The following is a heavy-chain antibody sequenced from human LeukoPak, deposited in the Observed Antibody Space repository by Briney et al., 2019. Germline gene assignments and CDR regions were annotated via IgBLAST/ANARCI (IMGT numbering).Heavy chain of an antibody. CDR3: ARDSSSSGHPFDY. CDR1: GGSISSGSYY. CDR2: IYTSGST. J-gene: IGHJ4*02. V-gene: IGHV4-61*02. D-gene: IGHD6-6*01. Sequence: SETLSLTCTVSGGSISSGSYYWSWIRQPAGKGLEWIGRIYTSGSTNYIPSLKSRVTISVDTSKNQFSLKLSSVTAADTAVYYCARDSSSSGHPFDYWGQGTLVTVSS.